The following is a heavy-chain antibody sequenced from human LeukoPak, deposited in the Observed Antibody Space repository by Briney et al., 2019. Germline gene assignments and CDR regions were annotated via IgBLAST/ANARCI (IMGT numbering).Heavy chain of an antibody. CDR2: IHYTGST. CDR1: GGSISSSSYY. J-gene: IGHJ5*02. Sequence: PSETLSLTCTVSGGSISSSSYYWGWIRQSPGKGLECIGSIHYTGSTNYNPSLKSRVTISVETSKNQFSLKLKSVTAADTAVYYCARGGYYGSGNDFRFDPWGQGTLVTVSS. D-gene: IGHD3-10*01. CDR3: ARGGYYGSGNDFRFDP. V-gene: IGHV4-61*05.